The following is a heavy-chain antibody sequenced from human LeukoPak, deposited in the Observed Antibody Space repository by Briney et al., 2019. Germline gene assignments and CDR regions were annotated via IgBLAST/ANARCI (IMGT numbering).Heavy chain of an antibody. J-gene: IGHJ4*02. CDR2: IFHDGVT. V-gene: IGHV4-59*02. CDR3: ARFSRWLPFEY. CDR1: GASVSGNH. D-gene: IGHD5-12*01. Sequence: SETLSLTCAVSGASVSGNHWSWIRQSPEKGLEWIGHIFHDGVTDYNPSLKSRVTILPDTSKNQFSLRLTSVTAADTAVYYCARFSRWLPFEYWGQGTLVTVPS.